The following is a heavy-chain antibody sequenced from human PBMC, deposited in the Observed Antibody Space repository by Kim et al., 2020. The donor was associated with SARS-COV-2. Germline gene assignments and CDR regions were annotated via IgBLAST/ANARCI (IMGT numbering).Heavy chain of an antibody. CDR2: SYTSGST. D-gene: IGHD3-16*01. Sequence: SETLSLTCTVSGGSISSGSYYWSWIRQPAGKGLEWSGRSYTSGSTNYNPSLKSRVTISVDTSKNQFSLKLSSVTAADTAVYYCARLGLGYGMDVWGQGTTVTVSS. V-gene: IGHV4-61*02. J-gene: IGHJ6*02. CDR3: ARLGLGYGMDV. CDR1: GGSISSGSYY.